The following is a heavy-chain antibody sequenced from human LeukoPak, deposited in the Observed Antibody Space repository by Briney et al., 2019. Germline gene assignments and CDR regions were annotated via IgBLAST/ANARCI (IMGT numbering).Heavy chain of an antibody. CDR2: ISSSSSYI. CDR1: GFTFSSYS. J-gene: IGHJ4*02. V-gene: IGHV3-21*01. D-gene: IGHD2-15*01. Sequence: PGGSLRLSCAASGFTFSSYSMNWVRQAPGKGLEWVSSISSSSSYIYYADPVKGRFTISRDNAKNSLYLQMNSLRAEDTAVYYCARVVLEWGSDYWGQGTLVTVSS. CDR3: ARVVLEWGSDY.